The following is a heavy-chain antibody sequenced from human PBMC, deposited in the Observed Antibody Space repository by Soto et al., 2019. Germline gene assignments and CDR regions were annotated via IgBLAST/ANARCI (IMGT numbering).Heavy chain of an antibody. CDR2: ISSSSSTI. CDR3: ARERRLDNMVRAKRGGMDV. CDR1: GFTFSSYS. Sequence: EVQLVESGGGLVQPGGSLRLSCAASGFTFSSYSMNWVRQAPGKGLEWVSYISSSSSTIYYADSVKGRFTISRDNAKNSRYLQMNSLRDEDTAVYYCARERRLDNMVRAKRGGMDVWGQGTTVTVSS. V-gene: IGHV3-48*02. J-gene: IGHJ6*02. D-gene: IGHD3-10*01.